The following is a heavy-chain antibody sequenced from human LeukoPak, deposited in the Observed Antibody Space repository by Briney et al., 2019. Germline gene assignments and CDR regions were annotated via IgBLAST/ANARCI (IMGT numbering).Heavy chain of an antibody. J-gene: IGHJ4*02. Sequence: SVKVSCKASGGTFSSYAISWVRQAPGQGLEWMGRIIPILGIANYAQKFQGRVTITADKSTSTAYMELSSLRSEDTAVYYCARDSVATIPLFDYWGQGTLVTVSS. V-gene: IGHV1-69*04. D-gene: IGHD5-12*01. CDR1: GGTFSSYA. CDR3: ARDSVATIPLFDY. CDR2: IIPILGIA.